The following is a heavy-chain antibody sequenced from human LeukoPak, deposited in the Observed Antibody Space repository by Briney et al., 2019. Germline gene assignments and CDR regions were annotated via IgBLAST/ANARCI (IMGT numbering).Heavy chain of an antibody. J-gene: IGHJ4*02. CDR1: GGSISSYY. CDR2: IYYSGST. CDR3: ASVPRYSSGWYGGPVDY. V-gene: IGHV4-59*01. D-gene: IGHD6-19*01. Sequence: PSGTLSLTCTVSGGSISSYYWSWIRQPPGKGLEWIGYIYYSGSTNYNPSLKSRVTISVDTSKNQFSLKLSSVTAADTAVYYCASVPRYSSGWYGGPVDYWGQGTLVTVSS.